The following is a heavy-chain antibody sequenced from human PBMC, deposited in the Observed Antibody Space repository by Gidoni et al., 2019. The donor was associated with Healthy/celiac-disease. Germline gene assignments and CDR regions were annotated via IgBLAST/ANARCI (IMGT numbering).Heavy chain of an antibody. CDR1: AFTVSSHY. Sequence: EVQLVESGGGLVQPGGSRRPSCASSAFTVSSHYMSWVRQAPGKVLEWVSVIYSGGSTYYADSVKGRFTISRDNSKNTLYLQMNSLRAEDTAVYYCARVGAEGDYDFWSGYYTYWGQGTLVTVSS. CDR2: IYSGGST. D-gene: IGHD3-3*01. J-gene: IGHJ4*02. V-gene: IGHV3-66*01. CDR3: ARVGAEGDYDFWSGYYTY.